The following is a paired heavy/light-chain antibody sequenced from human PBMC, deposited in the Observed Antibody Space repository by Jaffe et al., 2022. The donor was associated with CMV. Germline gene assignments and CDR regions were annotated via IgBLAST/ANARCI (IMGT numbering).Heavy chain of an antibody. CDR3: ARDTIPPPGGDYVPSSAFDP. D-gene: IGHD4-17*01. V-gene: IGHV3-21*01. J-gene: IGHJ5*02. Sequence: EVQLVESGGGLVKPGGSLRLSCAASGFTFSSYSMNWVRQAPGKGLEWVSSISSSSSYIYYADSVKGRFTISRDNAKNSLYLQMNSLRAEDTAVYYCARDTIPPPGGDYVPSSAFDPWGQGTLVTVSS. CDR1: GFTFSSYS. CDR2: ISSSSSYI.
Light chain of an antibody. Sequence: QSALTQPASVSGSPGQSITISCTGTSSDVGSYNLVSWYQQHPGKAPKLMIYEVSKRPSGVSNRFSGSKSGNTASLTISGLQAEDEADYYCCSYAGSSTLEFGGGTKLTVL. CDR1: SSDVGSYNL. CDR2: EVS. J-gene: IGLJ2*01. V-gene: IGLV2-23*02. CDR3: CSYAGSSTLE.